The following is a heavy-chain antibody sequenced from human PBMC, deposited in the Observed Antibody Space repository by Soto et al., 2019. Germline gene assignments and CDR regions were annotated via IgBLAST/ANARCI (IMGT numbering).Heavy chain of an antibody. Sequence: PGGSLRLSCAASGFTFSSYAMSWVRQAPGKGPEWVSAISGSGGSTYHADSVKGRFTISRDNSKNTLYLQMNSLRAEDTAVYYCAKASGSYYSPHWGQGTLVTVSS. CDR1: GFTFSSYA. V-gene: IGHV3-23*01. CDR2: ISGSGGST. J-gene: IGHJ4*02. CDR3: AKASGSYYSPH. D-gene: IGHD1-26*01.